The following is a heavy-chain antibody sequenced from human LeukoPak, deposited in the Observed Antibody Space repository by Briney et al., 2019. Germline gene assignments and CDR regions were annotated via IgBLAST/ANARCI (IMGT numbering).Heavy chain of an antibody. D-gene: IGHD3-22*01. J-gene: IGHJ6*04. CDR1: GGSFSGYY. V-gene: IGHV4-59*12. CDR2: IYYSGST. CDR3: VRAFYSRVDV. Sequence: SETLSLTCAVYGGSFSGYYWSWIRQPPGKGLEWIGYIYYSGSTYYNPSLKSRLTISVDTSKNQFSLKLSSVTAADTAVYYCVRAFYSRVDVWGKGTTVTVSS.